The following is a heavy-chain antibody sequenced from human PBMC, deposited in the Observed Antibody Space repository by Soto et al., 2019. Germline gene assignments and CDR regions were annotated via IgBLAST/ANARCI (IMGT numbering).Heavy chain of an antibody. CDR1: GFTFSSYA. J-gene: IGHJ4*02. CDR2: ISGSGGST. Sequence: GGSLRLSCAASGFTFSSYAMSWVRQAPGKGLEWVSAISGSGGSTYYADSVKGRFTISRDNSKNTLYLQMNSLRAEDTAVYYCAKSHEFGVVILYYFDYWGQGTLVTVSS. CDR3: AKSHEFGVVILYYFDY. D-gene: IGHD3-3*01. V-gene: IGHV3-23*01.